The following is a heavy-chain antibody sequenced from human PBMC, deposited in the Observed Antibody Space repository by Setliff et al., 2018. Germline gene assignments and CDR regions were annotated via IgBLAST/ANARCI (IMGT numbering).Heavy chain of an antibody. Sequence: PSETLSLTCTVSGGSVSSGSYYWSWIRQPAGKGLEWIGRIYTSGDTNYYPSLKSRVTMSVDTSKNQFSLNLSSLTAADTAVYYCARGALGELLSFDYWGQGTLVTVSS. CDR1: GGSVSSGSYY. CDR3: ARGALGELLSFDY. CDR2: IYTSGDT. D-gene: IGHD1-26*01. V-gene: IGHV4-61*02. J-gene: IGHJ4*02.